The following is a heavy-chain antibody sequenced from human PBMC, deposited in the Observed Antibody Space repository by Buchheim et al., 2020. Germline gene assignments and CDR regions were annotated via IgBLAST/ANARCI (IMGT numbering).Heavy chain of an antibody. Sequence: KLVESGGGLVKSGGSLRLSCAASGLTFRNAWMTWVRQAPGKGLVWVSRINSDGSSTSYADCVKGRFTISRDNAKNKQYLQMNSLRAEDTAVYYCARDPTGQWLAYFDYWGQGTL. CDR2: INSDGSST. V-gene: IGHV3-74*01. J-gene: IGHJ4*02. CDR1: GLTFRNAW. CDR3: ARDPTGQWLAYFDY. D-gene: IGHD6-19*01.